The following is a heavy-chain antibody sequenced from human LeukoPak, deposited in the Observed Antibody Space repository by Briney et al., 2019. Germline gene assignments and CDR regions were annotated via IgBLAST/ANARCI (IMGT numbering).Heavy chain of an antibody. CDR2: IYYSGST. CDR3: EKGALPMIGVGEYFDY. D-gene: IGHD3-22*01. Sequence: PSETLSLTCTVSGGSISSSGYYWGWIRQPPGKGLEWIGSIYYSGSTYYNPSLKSRVTISVDTSKNQFSLKLSSVTAADTAVYYREKGALPMIGVGEYFDYWGQGTLVTVSS. V-gene: IGHV4-39*07. J-gene: IGHJ4*02. CDR1: GGSISSSGYY.